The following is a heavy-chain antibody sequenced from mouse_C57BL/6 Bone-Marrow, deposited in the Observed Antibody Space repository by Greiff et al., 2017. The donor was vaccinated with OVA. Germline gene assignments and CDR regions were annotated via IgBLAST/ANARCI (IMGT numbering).Heavy chain of an antibody. CDR2: IDPETGGT. J-gene: IGHJ3*01. V-gene: IGHV1-15*01. CDR3: TRYGYYVAWFAY. Sequence: QVQLQQSGAELVRPGASVTLSCKASGYTFTDYEMHWVKQTPVHGLEWIGAIDPETGGTAYNQKFKGKAILTADKSSSTAYMELRSLTSEDSAVYYCTRYGYYVAWFAYWGQGTLVTVSA. CDR1: GYTFTDYE. D-gene: IGHD2-3*01.